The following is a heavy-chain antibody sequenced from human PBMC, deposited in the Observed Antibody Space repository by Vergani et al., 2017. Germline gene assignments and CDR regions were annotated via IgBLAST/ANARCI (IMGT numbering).Heavy chain of an antibody. D-gene: IGHD2-2*01. CDR2: IYSGGST. CDR1: GFTVSSNY. V-gene: IGHV3-53*02. J-gene: IGHJ3*02. Sequence: EVQLVETGGGLIQPGGSLRLSCAASGFTVSSNYMSWVRQAPGKGLEWVSVIYSGGSTYYADSVKGRFTISRDNSKNTLYLQMNSLRAEDTAVYYCARSSPAAFDDAFDIWGQGTMVTVSS. CDR3: ARSSPAAFDDAFDI.